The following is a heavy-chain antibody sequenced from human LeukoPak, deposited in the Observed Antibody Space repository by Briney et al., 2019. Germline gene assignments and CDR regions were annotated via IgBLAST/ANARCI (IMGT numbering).Heavy chain of an antibody. D-gene: IGHD3-22*01. V-gene: IGHV3-23*01. J-gene: IGHJ4*02. Sequence: GGSLRLSCAASGFTFSSYAMSWVRQAPGKGLEWVSAISGSGGSTYYADSVKGRFTISRDNSKNTLYLQMNSLRAEDTAVYYCAKAPTYYYDSSGYGGYCFDYWGQGTLVTVSS. CDR3: AKAPTYYYDSSGYGGYCFDY. CDR1: GFTFSSYA. CDR2: ISGSGGST.